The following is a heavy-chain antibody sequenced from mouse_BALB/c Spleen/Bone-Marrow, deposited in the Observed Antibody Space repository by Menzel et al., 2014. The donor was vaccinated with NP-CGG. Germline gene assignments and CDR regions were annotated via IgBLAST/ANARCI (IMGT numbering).Heavy chain of an antibody. V-gene: IGHV14-4*02. CDR2: IDPENGDT. D-gene: IGHD2-2*01. CDR3: NRIYYGFMDY. J-gene: IGHJ4*01. Sequence: EVQLQQSGAELVRSGASVKLSCTASGFNIKDYYMHWVKQRPEQGLEWIGWIDPENGDTEDAPKFQGKATMTADTSSNTAYLQLSSLTSEDTAVYYCNRIYYGFMDYWGLGTSVTVSS. CDR1: GFNIKDYY.